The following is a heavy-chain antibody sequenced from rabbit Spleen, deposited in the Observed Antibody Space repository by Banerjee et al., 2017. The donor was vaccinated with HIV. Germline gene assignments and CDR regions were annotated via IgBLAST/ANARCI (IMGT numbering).Heavy chain of an antibody. CDR1: GVSFSDRDV. CDR2: INIATGKS. J-gene: IGHJ6*01. V-gene: IGHV1S45*01. D-gene: IGHD8-1*01. Sequence: QEQLVESGGGLVKPEGSLTLTCKASGVSFSDRDVMCWVRQAPGKGLEWITCINIATGKSVFASWGSCRFIMSTTSTTSLTLQMTRLTAADTAAYFCSWDSGSIYSSYGMDLWGPGTLVTVS. CDR3: SWDSGSIYSSYGMDL.